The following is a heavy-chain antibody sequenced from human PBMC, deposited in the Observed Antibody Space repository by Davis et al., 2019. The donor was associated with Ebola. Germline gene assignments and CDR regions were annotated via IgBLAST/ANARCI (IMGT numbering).Heavy chain of an antibody. D-gene: IGHD5-12*01. Sequence: SETLSLTCAVYGGSFSGYYWGWIRQPPGKGLEWIGSIYYSGSTNYNPSLKSRVTISVDTSKNQFSLKLSSVTAADTAVYYCARGYRGYDFSDYWGQGTLVTVSS. J-gene: IGHJ4*02. CDR2: IYYSGST. CDR3: ARGYRGYDFSDY. V-gene: IGHV4-59*01. CDR1: GGSFSGYY.